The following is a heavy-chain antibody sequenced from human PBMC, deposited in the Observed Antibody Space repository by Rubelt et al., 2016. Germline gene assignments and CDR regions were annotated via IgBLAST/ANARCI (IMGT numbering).Heavy chain of an antibody. CDR2: IWDDGTNQ. Sequence: VGLRGGVVQPGRSLRLSCAASGFTFRSFGMHWVRQAPGKGLEWVAVIWDDGTNQYYADSVKGRFTISRDNAKNSLSLQMNSLRAEDTAVYYCARGLFYDFYPGFDYWGQGTRVTVSS. D-gene: IGHD3-3*01. V-gene: IGHV3-33*03. J-gene: IGHJ4*02. CDR1: GFTFRSFG. CDR3: ARGLFYDFYPGFDY.